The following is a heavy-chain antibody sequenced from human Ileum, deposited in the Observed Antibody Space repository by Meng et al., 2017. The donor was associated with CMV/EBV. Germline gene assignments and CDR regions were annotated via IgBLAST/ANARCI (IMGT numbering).Heavy chain of an antibody. CDR1: GYPFTGQS. V-gene: IGHV1-18*01. CDR2: INTKNGNT. CDR3: ARGIDY. Sequence: QDQTVQLGAEEMKPGAVVKVSCKASGYPFTGQSIPGVRQAPGQGLEWMGWINTKNGNTKDAWKFQGRVTMTTDTSTSTGYMELRSLRYDDTAVYYCARGIDYWGQGTLVTVSS. J-gene: IGHJ4*02.